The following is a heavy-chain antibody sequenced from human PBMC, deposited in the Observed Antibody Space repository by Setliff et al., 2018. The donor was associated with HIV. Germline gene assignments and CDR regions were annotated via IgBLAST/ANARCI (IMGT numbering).Heavy chain of an antibody. D-gene: IGHD3-3*01. CDR1: GFNFDDYA. CDR2: ISWDGGST. CDR3: ARDSAAWVTELGILGY. V-gene: IGHV3-43D*04. Sequence: GGSLRLSCAASGFNFDDYAMHWVRQVPGKGLEWVSLISWDGGSTYYADSVKGRFTISRDNTKNSLYLQMTGLRLDDTAVYYCARDSAAWVTELGILGYWGQGTLVTVSS. J-gene: IGHJ4*02.